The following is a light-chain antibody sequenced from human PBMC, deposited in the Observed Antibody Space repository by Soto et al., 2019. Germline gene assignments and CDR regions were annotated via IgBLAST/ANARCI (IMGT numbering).Light chain of an antibody. CDR3: LRYNAFSQT. J-gene: IGKJ1*01. Sequence: DIQMTQSPSTLSASIGDRVTITCRASQSMNDWLAWYQQKPGKAPKVLIYDASSLQSGVPSRFSGSRSGTEFTLTIDSLQPDDVATYYCLRYNAFSQTFGQGTKVEIK. CDR2: DAS. CDR1: QSMNDW. V-gene: IGKV1-5*01.